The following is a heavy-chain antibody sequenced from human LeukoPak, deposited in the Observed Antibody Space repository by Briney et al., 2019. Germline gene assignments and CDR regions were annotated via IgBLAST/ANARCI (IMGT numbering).Heavy chain of an antibody. V-gene: IGHV5-51*01. Sequence: GESLKISCQGSGYSFSDYWIGWVRQMPGKGLEWMGIIYPGDSDTRYSPSFQGQVTISADKSISSAYLQWSSLKASDTAMYYCARPLPGTGLQLGYWGQGTLVTVSS. D-gene: IGHD5-24*01. J-gene: IGHJ4*02. CDR1: GYSFSDYW. CDR3: ARPLPGTGLQLGY. CDR2: IYPGDSDT.